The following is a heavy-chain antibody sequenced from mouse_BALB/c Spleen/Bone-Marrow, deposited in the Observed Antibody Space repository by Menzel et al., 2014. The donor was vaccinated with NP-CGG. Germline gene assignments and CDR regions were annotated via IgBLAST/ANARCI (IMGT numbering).Heavy chain of an antibody. CDR2: IDPSDSGA. D-gene: IGHD1-1*01. V-gene: IGHV1-69*02. J-gene: IGHJ1*01. CDR1: GYTFTIYW. Sequence: QVQLKESGAELVKPGASVKLSCKASGYTFTIYWMHWVKQRPGQGLEWIGEIDPSDSGANYNQKFKGKATLTVDKSSTTAYMQLSSLTSEDSAVYYCARRNYYGSHYWYFDVWGAGTTVTVSS. CDR3: ARRNYYGSHYWYFDV.